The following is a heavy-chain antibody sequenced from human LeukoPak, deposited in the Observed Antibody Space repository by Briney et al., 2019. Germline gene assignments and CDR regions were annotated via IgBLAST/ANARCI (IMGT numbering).Heavy chain of an antibody. V-gene: IGHV4-59*01. D-gene: IGHD4-11*01. Sequence: SETLSLTCTVSGGSISGYYWSWIRQPPGKGLEWIGYIYYSGSTNYNPSLKSRVTISVDTSKNQFSLKLSSVTAADTAVYYCARAGSNWQNYYYYYMDVWGKGTTVTVSS. CDR1: GGSISGYY. CDR2: IYYSGST. J-gene: IGHJ6*03. CDR3: ARAGSNWQNYYYYYMDV.